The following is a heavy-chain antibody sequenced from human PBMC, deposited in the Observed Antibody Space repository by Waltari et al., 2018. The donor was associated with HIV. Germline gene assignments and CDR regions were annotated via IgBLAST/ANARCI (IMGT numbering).Heavy chain of an antibody. CDR3: AKGDGYNLNPFY. CDR1: GFTFSSYA. D-gene: IGHD5-12*01. CDR2: ISGSGGST. Sequence: EVQLLESGGGLVQPGGYLRLSCAASGFTFSSYAMSWVRQAPGKGLEWVSAISGSGGSTYYADSVTCRFTLSSDNSKNTLYLQMNSLRAEDTAVYYCAKGDGYNLNPFYWGQGTLVTVSS. J-gene: IGHJ4*02. V-gene: IGHV3-23*01.